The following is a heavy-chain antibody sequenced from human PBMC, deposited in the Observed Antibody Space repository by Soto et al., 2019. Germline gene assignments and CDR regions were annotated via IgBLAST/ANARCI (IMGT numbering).Heavy chain of an antibody. CDR1: GFTSSSYA. Sequence: GGSLRLSCAASGFTSSSYAMSWVRQAPGKGLEWVSGISGSGGSTYYADSVKGRFTISRDNSKNTLYLQMNSLRAEDTAVYYCAKDRTITMIVVPHAFDIWGRGTMLTVSS. V-gene: IGHV3-23*01. D-gene: IGHD3-22*01. CDR3: AKDRTITMIVVPHAFDI. CDR2: ISGSGGST. J-gene: IGHJ3*02.